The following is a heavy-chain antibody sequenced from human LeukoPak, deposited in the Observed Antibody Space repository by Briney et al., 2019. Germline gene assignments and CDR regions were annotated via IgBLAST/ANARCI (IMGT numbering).Heavy chain of an antibody. CDR1: GYSLSEIS. Sequence: ASVKVSCKVSGYSLSEISVHWIRQVPGRGLEWMGSFETEDGEPHYAQKFQGRVTMTEDTSTDTAYMELSSLRSDDTAIYYCAREGDRSSDSSGSYPLDSWGQGTLVTVSS. V-gene: IGHV1-24*01. D-gene: IGHD1-26*01. CDR3: AREGDRSSDSSGSYPLDS. J-gene: IGHJ4*02. CDR2: FETEDGEP.